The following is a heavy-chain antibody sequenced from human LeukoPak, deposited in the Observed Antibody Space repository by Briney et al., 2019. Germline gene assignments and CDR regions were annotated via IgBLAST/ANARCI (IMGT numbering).Heavy chain of an antibody. D-gene: IGHD1-14*01. CDR3: AGSYNTYYAQDY. CDR1: GGTFSSYA. Sequence: ASVKVSCKACGGTFSSYAISWVRQAPGQGPAWIGGIIPISGTAKYPQKLQGRVTISVDMSTGTAYMELSSLSSEDTAVYYCAGSYNTYYAQDYWGQGALVTVSS. J-gene: IGHJ4*02. CDR2: IIPISGTA. V-gene: IGHV1-69*06.